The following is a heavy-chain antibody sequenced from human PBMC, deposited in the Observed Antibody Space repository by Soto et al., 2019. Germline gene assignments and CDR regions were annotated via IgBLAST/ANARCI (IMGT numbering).Heavy chain of an antibody. J-gene: IGHJ4*02. Sequence: QVQLQESGPGLVKPAQTLSLTCTVSGGSISRGGYYWSWIRQHPGKGLAWIGYTYYRGSTYYNPPPKRRVTISVDTSKNQFSLKLSSVTAADTAVYYCARNPTVWGQGTLVTVSS. D-gene: IGHD4-17*01. CDR2: TYYRGST. CDR1: GGSISRGGYY. CDR3: ARNPTV. V-gene: IGHV4-31*03.